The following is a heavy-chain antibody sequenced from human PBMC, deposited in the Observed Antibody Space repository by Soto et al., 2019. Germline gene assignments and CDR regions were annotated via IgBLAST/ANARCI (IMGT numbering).Heavy chain of an antibody. CDR3: ARGHRRIAVAKRNNWFDP. Sequence: PSETLSLTCAVYGGSFSGYYWSWIRQPPGKGLEWIGEINHSGSTNYNPSLKSRVTISVDTSKNQFSLKRSSVTAADTAVYYCARGHRRIAVAKRNNWFDPCGQVTLVTVSS. CDR2: INHSGST. J-gene: IGHJ5*02. CDR1: GGSFSGYY. D-gene: IGHD6-19*01. V-gene: IGHV4-34*01.